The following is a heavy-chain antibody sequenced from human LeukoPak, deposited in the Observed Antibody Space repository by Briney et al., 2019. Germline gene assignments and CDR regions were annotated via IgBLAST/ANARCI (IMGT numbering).Heavy chain of an antibody. CDR2: IGISSGNT. Sequence: GGSLRLSCAASRFTFSDYSMSWVRQAPGKGLEWISYIGISSGNTTYADSVKGRFTISGDNAKNSLSLQMNSLRAEDTAVYYCVRDGGVSGYDLLDYWGQGTLVTVSS. CDR1: RFTFSDYS. CDR3: VRDGGVSGYDLLDY. J-gene: IGHJ4*02. D-gene: IGHD5-12*01. V-gene: IGHV3-11*06.